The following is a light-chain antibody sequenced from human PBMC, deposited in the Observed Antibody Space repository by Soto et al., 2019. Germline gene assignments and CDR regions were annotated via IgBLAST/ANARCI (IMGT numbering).Light chain of an antibody. CDR2: AAS. Sequence: DIQMTQSPSTLSASVGDRVTITCRASQSIGSWLAWYQQKPGKAPNLPIYAASSLQSGVPSRFSGSGSGTDFTLTISSLQRDDFAIYYCQQYNPYSRTFGQGTKVDI. CDR1: QSIGSW. J-gene: IGKJ1*01. CDR3: QQYNPYSRT. V-gene: IGKV1-5*01.